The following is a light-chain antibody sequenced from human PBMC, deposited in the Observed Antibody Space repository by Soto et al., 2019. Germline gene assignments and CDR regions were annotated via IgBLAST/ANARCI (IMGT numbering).Light chain of an antibody. J-gene: IGLJ1*01. CDR3: SSYTSTYTYV. V-gene: IGLV2-14*01. CDR2: EVS. Sequence: QSALTQPASVSLSPGHSITISCTGTSSDVGAYNYVSWCQQHPGKAPKLMIYEVSNRPSGVSHRFSGSKSGSTASLTISGLQAEDEADYYCSSYTSTYTYVFGTGTKV. CDR1: SSDVGAYNY.